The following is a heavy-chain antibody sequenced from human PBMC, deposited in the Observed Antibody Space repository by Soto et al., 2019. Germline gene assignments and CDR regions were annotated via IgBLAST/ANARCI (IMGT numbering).Heavy chain of an antibody. D-gene: IGHD6-6*01. J-gene: IGHJ4*02. Sequence: GGSLRLSCAASGFIFGTYGMHWVRQAPGKGLDWVAVISSDGSYKYYSDSVKGRFTISRDNSKNTPYLQMDTLRAEDTAVYYCAKRGIAARLHYFDSWGQGTPVTVSS. CDR1: GFIFGTYG. CDR2: ISSDGSYK. V-gene: IGHV3-30*18. CDR3: AKRGIAARLHYFDS.